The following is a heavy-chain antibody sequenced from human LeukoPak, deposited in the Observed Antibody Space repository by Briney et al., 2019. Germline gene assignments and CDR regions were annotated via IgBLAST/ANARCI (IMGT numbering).Heavy chain of an antibody. CDR1: GGSFSGYY. CDR2: INHSGST. V-gene: IGHV4-34*01. CDR3: ARHRRGAFYCSSTSCRYNWFDP. J-gene: IGHJ5*02. Sequence: SETLSLTCAVYGGSFSGYYWSWIRQPPGKGLEWIGEINHSGSTNYNPSLKSRVTISVDTSKNQFSLKLSSVTAADTAVYYCARHRRGAFYCSSTSCRYNWFDPWGQGTLVTVSS. D-gene: IGHD2-2*01.